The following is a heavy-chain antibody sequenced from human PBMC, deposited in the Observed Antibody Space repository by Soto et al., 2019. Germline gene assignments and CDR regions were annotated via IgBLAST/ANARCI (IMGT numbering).Heavy chain of an antibody. CDR3: AKDGGSIVAFDY. CDR2: ISWNSGSI. CDR1: GFTFDDYA. Sequence: GGSLRLSCAASGFTFDDYAMHWVRQAPGKGLEWVSGISWNSGSIGYADSVKGRFTISRDNAKNSLYLQMNSLRAEDTALYYCAKDGGSIVAFDYWGQGTLVTVSS. J-gene: IGHJ4*02. V-gene: IGHV3-9*01. D-gene: IGHD5-12*01.